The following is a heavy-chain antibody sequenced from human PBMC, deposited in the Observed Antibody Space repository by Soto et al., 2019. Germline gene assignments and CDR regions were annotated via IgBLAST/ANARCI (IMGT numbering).Heavy chain of an antibody. V-gene: IGHV5-51*01. CDR1: GYSFTSYW. D-gene: IGHD3-22*01. CDR3: ARHYYYDSSYYNRPFDF. CDR2: IYPGDSDI. J-gene: IGHJ4*02. Sequence: PGESLKISCKGSGYSFTSYWIAWVRQVPGKGLELMGVIYPGDSDIRYSPSFQGQVTISADKSISTAYLQWSSLKASDSAMYFCARHYYYDSSYYNRPFDFWGQGTLVTVSS.